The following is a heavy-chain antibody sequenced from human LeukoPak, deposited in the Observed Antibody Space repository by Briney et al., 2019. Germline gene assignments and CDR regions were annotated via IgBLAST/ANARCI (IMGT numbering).Heavy chain of an antibody. CDR1: GYTFTSYG. V-gene: IGHV1-18*01. CDR2: ISAYNGNT. D-gene: IGHD2-21*02. CDR3: ARDSGLAYYGGACYSPMNY. Sequence: ASVKVSCKASGYTFTSYGISWVRLAPGQGLEWMGWISAYNGNTNYAQKLQGRVTMTTDTSTSTAYMELRSLRSDDRAVSYCARDSGLAYYGGACYSPMNYWGQGTLVTVSS. J-gene: IGHJ4*02.